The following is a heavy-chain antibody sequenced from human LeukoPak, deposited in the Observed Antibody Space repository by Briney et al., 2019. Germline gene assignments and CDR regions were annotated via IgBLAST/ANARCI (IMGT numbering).Heavy chain of an antibody. Sequence: PSETLSLTCTVTGGSISSYYWSWIRQPPRKGLEWIGYIYYSGSTNYNPSLKSRVTISVDTSKNQFSLKLSSVTAADTAVYYCARTHYCGGDCHSYYFDYWGQGNLVTVSS. J-gene: IGHJ4*02. V-gene: IGHV4-59*01. D-gene: IGHD2-21*02. CDR3: ARTHYCGGDCHSYYFDY. CDR1: GGSISSYY. CDR2: IYYSGST.